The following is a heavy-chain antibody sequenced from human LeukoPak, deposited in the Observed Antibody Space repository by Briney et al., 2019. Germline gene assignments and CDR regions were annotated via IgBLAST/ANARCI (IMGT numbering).Heavy chain of an antibody. Sequence: ASVKVSCKASGGTFSSYAISWVRQAPGQGLEWMGGIIPIFGTANYAQKFQGRVTMTEDTSTDTAYMELSSLRSEDTAVYYCATDTAMANFHRSDAFDIWGQGTMVTVSS. D-gene: IGHD5-18*01. CDR2: IIPIFGTA. J-gene: IGHJ3*02. CDR3: ATDTAMANFHRSDAFDI. V-gene: IGHV1-69*06. CDR1: GGTFSSYA.